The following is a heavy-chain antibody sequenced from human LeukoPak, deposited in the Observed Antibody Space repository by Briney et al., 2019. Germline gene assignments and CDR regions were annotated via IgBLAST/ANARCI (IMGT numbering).Heavy chain of an antibody. J-gene: IGHJ5*02. Sequence: ASVKVSCKASGYTFTSYAMNWVRQAPGQGLEWMGWINTNTGNPTYAQGFTGRFVFSLDTSVSTAYLQISSLKAEDTAVYYCARGGYYYGSGSYTGYNWFDPWGQGTLVTVSS. V-gene: IGHV7-4-1*02. CDR2: INTNTGNP. D-gene: IGHD3-10*01. CDR1: GYTFTSYA. CDR3: ARGGYYYGSGSYTGYNWFDP.